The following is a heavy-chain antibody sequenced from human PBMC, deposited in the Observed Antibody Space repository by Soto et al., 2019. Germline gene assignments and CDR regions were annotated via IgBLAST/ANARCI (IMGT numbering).Heavy chain of an antibody. D-gene: IGHD3-22*01. CDR1: GYTFTSYG. Sequence: ASVKVSCKASGYTFTSYGIHWVRQAPGQRLEWMGWINAANGDTKCSPKFQGRVTITRDTSASTAYMELSSLRSEDTAVYYCVRGRKSFGYYDSSVSLPRWFDPWGQGTLVTVSS. V-gene: IGHV1-3*01. J-gene: IGHJ5*02. CDR2: INAANGDT. CDR3: VRGRKSFGYYDSSVSLPRWFDP.